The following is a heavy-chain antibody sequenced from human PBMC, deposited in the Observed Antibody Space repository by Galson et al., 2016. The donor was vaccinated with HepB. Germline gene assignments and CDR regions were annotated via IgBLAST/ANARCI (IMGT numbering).Heavy chain of an antibody. Sequence: SLRLSCAASGFTFSTYTLHWVRQAPGKGLEWVAATSYDDSNKNYADSVKGRFSISRDNSKNTLYLQMNSLRPEDSAVYYCARRYDWNSRLFGYWGQGTLVTVSS. V-gene: IGHV3-30*01. D-gene: IGHD1-7*01. CDR1: GFTFSTYT. CDR2: TSYDDSNK. J-gene: IGHJ4*02. CDR3: ARRYDWNSRLFGY.